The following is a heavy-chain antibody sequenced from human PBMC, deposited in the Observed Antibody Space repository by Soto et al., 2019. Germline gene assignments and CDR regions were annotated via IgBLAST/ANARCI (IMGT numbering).Heavy chain of an antibody. CDR1: GYPFTDAW. CDR2: VYPGDSQT. J-gene: IGHJ4*02. V-gene: IGHV5-51*01. Sequence: GESLKTSCKASGYPFTDAWIGWVRQMAGKGLEWVGIVYPGDSQTRYNPSFQGQITLLADKSITTAYLQWTSLKASYSAMYYCESQKGYWGQGTLVTVSS. CDR3: ESQKGY.